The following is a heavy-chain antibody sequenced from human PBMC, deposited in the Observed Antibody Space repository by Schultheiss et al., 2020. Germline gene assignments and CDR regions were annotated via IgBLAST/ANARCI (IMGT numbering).Heavy chain of an antibody. CDR1: GFTFDDYA. Sequence: GGSLRLSCAASGFTFDDYAMHWVRQAPGKGLEWVSGISWNSGSIGYADSVKGRFTISRDNAKNSLYLQMNSLRAEDTALYYCAKDTGGFWSGYPSSFDYWGQGTLVTVSS. D-gene: IGHD3-3*01. V-gene: IGHV3-9*01. CDR2: ISWNSGSI. CDR3: AKDTGGFWSGYPSSFDY. J-gene: IGHJ4*02.